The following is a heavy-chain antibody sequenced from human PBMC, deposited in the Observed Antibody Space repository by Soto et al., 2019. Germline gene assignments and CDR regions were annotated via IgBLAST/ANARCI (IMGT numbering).Heavy chain of an antibody. V-gene: IGHV1-8*01. Sequence: ASVKVSCKASGYTFTSYDINWVRQATGQGLEWMGWINPNTGYTDYAQKFQDRVTMTGNTSITTAYMELSSLRSEDTAVYYCVRGRVMITFGVIIVIDYWGQGSPVTVSS. J-gene: IGHJ4*02. CDR1: GYTFTSYD. CDR3: VRGRVMITFGVIIVIDY. CDR2: INPNTGYT. D-gene: IGHD3-16*02.